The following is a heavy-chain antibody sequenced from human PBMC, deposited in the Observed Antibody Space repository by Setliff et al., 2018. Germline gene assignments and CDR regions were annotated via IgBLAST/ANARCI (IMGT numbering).Heavy chain of an antibody. D-gene: IGHD1-26*01. CDR2: ISAYNGRT. CDR1: DYTFTDYG. J-gene: IGHJ3*02. CDR3: ARASGGNSVEDGFDI. V-gene: IGHV1-18*01. Sequence: ASVKVSCKASDYTFTDYGIYWVRQAPGQGLGWMGWISAYNGRTNYAEKFHARVTMTTDTATSTAYMELRSLKSDDTAVYYCARASGGNSVEDGFDIWGQGTMVTVSS.